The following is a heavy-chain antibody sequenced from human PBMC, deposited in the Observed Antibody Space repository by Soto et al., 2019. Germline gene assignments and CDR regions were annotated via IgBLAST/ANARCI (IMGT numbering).Heavy chain of an antibody. CDR3: AKDLAARPGLGWFDP. CDR1: GFTFSSYA. V-gene: IGHV3-23*01. CDR2: ISVSGGST. J-gene: IGHJ5*02. D-gene: IGHD6-6*01. Sequence: PGGSLRLSCAASGFTFSSYAMSWVRQTPGKGLEWVSAISVSGGSTYYADSVKGRFTISRDNSKNTLYLQMNSLRAEDTAVYYCAKDLAARPGLGWFDPWGQGTLVTVSS.